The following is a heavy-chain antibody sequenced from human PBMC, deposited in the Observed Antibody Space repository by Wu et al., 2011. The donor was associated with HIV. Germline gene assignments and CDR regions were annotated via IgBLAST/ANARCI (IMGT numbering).Heavy chain of an antibody. D-gene: IGHD2-21*01. CDR2: VIPIFGTT. J-gene: IGHJ4*02. CDR3: ARDLGGDEDY. CDR1: GDTFSSYA. Sequence: QVQLVQSGAEVKKPGSSVKVSCKVSGDTFSSYAINWVRQAPGQGLEWMGGVIPIFGTTKYAQKFQGRVTITADKSTSTAYMELSSLTSEDTAVYYCARDLGGDEDYWGQGTLVTVSS. V-gene: IGHV1-69*14.